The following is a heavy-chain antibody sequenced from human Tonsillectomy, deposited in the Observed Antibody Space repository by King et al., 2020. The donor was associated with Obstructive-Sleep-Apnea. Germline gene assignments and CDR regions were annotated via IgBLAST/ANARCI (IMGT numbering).Heavy chain of an antibody. CDR3: ARVLFMKYSFDS. D-gene: IGHD3-10*02. Sequence: VQLVESGGGLVQPGGSLRVSCAASGFTFNSYWMSWVRQAPGKGLEWVANINQDGSEKYYVDSVKGRYTISRDNAKNSLYLQMGSLRAEDTAVYFCARVLFMKYSFDSWGQGTLVTVSS. CDR1: GFTFNSYW. CDR2: INQDGSEK. V-gene: IGHV3-7*01. J-gene: IGHJ4*02.